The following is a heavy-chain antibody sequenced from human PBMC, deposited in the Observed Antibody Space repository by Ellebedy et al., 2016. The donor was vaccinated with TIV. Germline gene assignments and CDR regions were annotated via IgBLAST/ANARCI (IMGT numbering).Heavy chain of an antibody. CDR2: IRSRSNNYAT. CDR1: GFIFSGSA. Sequence: GESLKISXAASGFIFSGSAMHWVRQASGKGLEWVGHIRSRSNNYATEHAASVKGRFTISRDDSKNTAYLQMNSLKTEDTAVYYCARPYCTNGVCYFDYWGQGTLVTVSS. CDR3: ARPYCTNGVCYFDY. J-gene: IGHJ4*02. V-gene: IGHV3-73*01. D-gene: IGHD2-8*01.